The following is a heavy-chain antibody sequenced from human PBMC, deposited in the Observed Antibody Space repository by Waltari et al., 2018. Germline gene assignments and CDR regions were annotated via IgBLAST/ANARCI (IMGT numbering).Heavy chain of an antibody. Sequence: QVHLQQWGAGPLKPSETLSLTCAVYGGSLRGLYWSWSRQPPGKGLEWIGQIDHNEDTTYNPSLKDRVTISLDTSKRKFSLTLTSVTAADTAVYYCASTPLFYYDTSGYYFWGQGAPVTVSS. J-gene: IGHJ4*02. CDR2: IDHNEDT. CDR3: ASTPLFYYDTSGYYF. CDR1: GGSLRGLY. D-gene: IGHD3-22*01. V-gene: IGHV4-34*01.